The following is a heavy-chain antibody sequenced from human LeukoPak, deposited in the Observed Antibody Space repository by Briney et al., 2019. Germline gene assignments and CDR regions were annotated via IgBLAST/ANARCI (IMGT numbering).Heavy chain of an antibody. V-gene: IGHV3-21*01. D-gene: IGHD1-14*01. J-gene: IGHJ3*02. Sequence: PGGSLRLSCAASGFTFSSYSMNWVRQAPGKGLEWVSSISSSSSYIYYADSVKGRFTISRDNAKNSLYLQMNSLRAEDTAVYYCAREGRFAAAPEAFDIWGQGTMVTVSS. CDR1: GFTFSSYS. CDR2: ISSSSSYI. CDR3: AREGRFAAAPEAFDI.